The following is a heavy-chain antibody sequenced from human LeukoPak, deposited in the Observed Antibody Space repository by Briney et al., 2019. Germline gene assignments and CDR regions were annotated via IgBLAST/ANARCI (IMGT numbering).Heavy chain of an antibody. CDR1: GFTFSSYW. CDR2: IKQDGSEK. Sequence: PGGSLRLSCAASGFTFSSYWMSWVRQAPGKGLEWVANIKQDGSEKYYVDSVKGRFTISRDNAKNSLYLQMNSLRAEDTAVYYCARPYYDFWSGYYPFDYWGQGTLVTVSS. V-gene: IGHV3-7*01. D-gene: IGHD3-3*01. J-gene: IGHJ4*02. CDR3: ARPYYDFWSGYYPFDY.